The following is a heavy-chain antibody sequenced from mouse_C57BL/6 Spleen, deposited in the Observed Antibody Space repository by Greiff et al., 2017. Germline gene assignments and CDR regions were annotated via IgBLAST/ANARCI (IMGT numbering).Heavy chain of an antibody. Sequence: VQLQQSVAELVRPGASVKLSCTASGFNIQNTYMHWVKQRPEQGLEWIGRIDPANGNTKYAPKFQGKATITADTSSNTAYLQLSSLTSEDTAIYYCVRGSSGYYAMDYWGQGTSVTVSS. CDR3: VRGSSGYYAMDY. CDR2: IDPANGNT. J-gene: IGHJ4*01. V-gene: IGHV14-3*01. D-gene: IGHD3-2*02. CDR1: GFNIQNTY.